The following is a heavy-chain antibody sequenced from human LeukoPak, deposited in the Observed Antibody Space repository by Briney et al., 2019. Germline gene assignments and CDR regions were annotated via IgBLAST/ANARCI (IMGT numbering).Heavy chain of an antibody. CDR2: INWNGDNT. V-gene: IGHV3-20*01. D-gene: IGHD3-22*01. CDR1: GFTFSSYS. Sequence: GGSLRLSCAASGFTFSSYSMNWVRQAPGKGLEWVSGINWNGDNTGYVDSVKGRFTISRDNAKNSLYLRMNSLRAEDTALYHCARVTMIVTPDAFDIWGQGTMVTVSS. J-gene: IGHJ3*02. CDR3: ARVTMIVTPDAFDI.